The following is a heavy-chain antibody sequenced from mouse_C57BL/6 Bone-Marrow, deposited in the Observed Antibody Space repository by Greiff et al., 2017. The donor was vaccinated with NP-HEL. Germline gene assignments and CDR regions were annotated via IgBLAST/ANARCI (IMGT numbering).Heavy chain of an antibody. V-gene: IGHV1-5*01. CDR1: GYTFTSYW. Sequence: EVQLQQSGTVLARPGASVKMSCKTSGYTFTSYWMHWVKQRPGQGLEWIGAIYPGNSDTSYNQKFKGKAKLTAVTSASTAYMELSSLTNVDSAVYYCTRWGYYGSSPSLFYWGNGTTLTVSS. J-gene: IGHJ2*01. CDR3: TRWGYYGSSPSLFY. D-gene: IGHD1-1*01. CDR2: IYPGNSDT.